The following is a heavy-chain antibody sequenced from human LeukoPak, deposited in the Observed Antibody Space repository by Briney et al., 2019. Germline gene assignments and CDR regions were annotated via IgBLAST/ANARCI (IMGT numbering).Heavy chain of an antibody. CDR3: AGALAAAGTRGY. D-gene: IGHD6-13*01. CDR1: GFTFSSYA. CDR2: ISGSGGST. V-gene: IGHV3-23*01. J-gene: IGHJ4*02. Sequence: PGGSLRLSCAASGFTFSSYAMSWVRQAPGKGLEWVSAISGSGGSTYYADSVKGRFTISRDNAKNSLYLQMNSLRAEDTAVYYCAGALAAAGTRGYWGQGTQVTVSS.